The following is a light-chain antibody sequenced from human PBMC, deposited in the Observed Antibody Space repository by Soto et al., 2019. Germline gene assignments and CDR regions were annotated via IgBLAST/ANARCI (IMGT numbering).Light chain of an antibody. J-gene: IGLJ1*01. CDR3: CSYTSSSTYV. CDR2: DVT. Sequence: QSALTQPASVSGSPGQSITISCTGTGSDVGGYNYVSWYQQYPGKAPKLMIYDVTNRPSGVSNRFSGSKSGNTAALIIFGLHAEDEADYYCCSYTSSSTYVFGTGTKLTVL. V-gene: IGLV2-14*01. CDR1: GSDVGGYNY.